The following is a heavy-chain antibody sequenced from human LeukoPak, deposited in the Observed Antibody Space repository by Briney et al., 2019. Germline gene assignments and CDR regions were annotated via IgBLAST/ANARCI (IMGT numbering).Heavy chain of an antibody. D-gene: IGHD4-23*01. Sequence: GASVKVSCKASGYTFTSYDINWVRQATGQGLEWMGWMNPNSGNTGYAQKFQGRVTITADESTSTAYMELSSLRSEDTAVYYCARNGGGNPSYYYYYYMDVWGKGTTVTVSS. CDR3: ARNGGGNPSYYYYYYMDV. CDR2: MNPNSGNT. J-gene: IGHJ6*03. V-gene: IGHV1-8*01. CDR1: GYTFTSYD.